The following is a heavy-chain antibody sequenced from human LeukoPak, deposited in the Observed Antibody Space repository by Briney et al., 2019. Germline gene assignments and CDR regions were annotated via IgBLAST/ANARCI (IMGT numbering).Heavy chain of an antibody. CDR1: GFTFTSSA. CDR3: AAVPTNITRGAFDI. CDR2: IVVGSGNT. Sequence: SVKVSCKASGFTFTSSAMQWVRQARGQRLEWIGWIVVGSGNTNYARKFQERVTITRDMSTSTAYMELSSLRSEDTAVYYCAAVPTNITRGAFDIWGQGTMVTVSS. D-gene: IGHD2-2*01. J-gene: IGHJ3*02. V-gene: IGHV1-58*02.